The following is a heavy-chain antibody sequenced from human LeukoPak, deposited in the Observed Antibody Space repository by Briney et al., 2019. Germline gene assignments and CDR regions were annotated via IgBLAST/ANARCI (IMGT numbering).Heavy chain of an antibody. J-gene: IGHJ4*02. D-gene: IGHD3-22*01. Sequence: ASVKVSCKASGYTFTSYGISWVRQAPGQGLEWMEWISAYNGNTNYAQKLQGRVTMTTDTSTSTAYMELRSLRSDDTAVYYCASNNYYDSSGYYSADYWGQGTLVTVSS. V-gene: IGHV1-18*01. CDR2: ISAYNGNT. CDR3: ASNNYYDSSGYYSADY. CDR1: GYTFTSYG.